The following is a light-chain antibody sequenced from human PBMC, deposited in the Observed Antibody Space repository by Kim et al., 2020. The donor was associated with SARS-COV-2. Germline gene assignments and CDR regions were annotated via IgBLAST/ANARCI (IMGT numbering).Light chain of an antibody. CDR1: QGISSY. CDR2: AAS. V-gene: IGKV1-8*01. J-gene: IGKJ4*01. CDR3: QQYYSYPLS. Sequence: ASTGDRVTITCRASQGISSYLAWYQQKPGKAPTLLIYAASTLQSGVPSRFSGSESGTDFTLTISCLQSEDFATYYCQQYYSYPLSFGGGTKVDIK.